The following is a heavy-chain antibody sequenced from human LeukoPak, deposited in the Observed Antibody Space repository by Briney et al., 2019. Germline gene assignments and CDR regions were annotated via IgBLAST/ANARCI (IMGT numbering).Heavy chain of an antibody. V-gene: IGHV4-34*01. CDR1: GESLNSYY. D-gene: IGHD2-15*01. Sequence: SETLSLTCAAYGESLNSYYWSWVRQPPGEGLEWIGEIYESGTTEYNPSLKSRVTISMVPSKQQFSLSLSSVTAADTAVYYCARGAWATRLGSWGLGTPVIVSS. CDR3: ARGAWATRLGS. CDR2: IYESGTT. J-gene: IGHJ4*02.